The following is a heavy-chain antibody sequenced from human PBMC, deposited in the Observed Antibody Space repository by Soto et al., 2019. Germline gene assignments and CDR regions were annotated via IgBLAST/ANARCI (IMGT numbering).Heavy chain of an antibody. J-gene: IGHJ4*02. V-gene: IGHV4-59*01. CDR2: IYYSGST. D-gene: IGHD2-2*01. CDR1: GGSISSYY. CDR3: ARGRIVVVPAARLPYFDY. Sequence: SETLSLTCTVSGGSISSYYWSWIRQPPGKGLEWIGYIYYSGSTNYNPPLKSRVTISVDTSKNQFSLKLSSVTAADTAVYYCARGRIVVVPAARLPYFDYWGQGTLVTVSS.